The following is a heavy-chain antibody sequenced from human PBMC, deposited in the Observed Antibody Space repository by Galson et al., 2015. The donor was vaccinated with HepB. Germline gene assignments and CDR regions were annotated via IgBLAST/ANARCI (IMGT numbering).Heavy chain of an antibody. V-gene: IGHV3-33*01. CDR1: GFTFSSYG. D-gene: IGHD6-19*01. CDR3: ARDGSSGWYMDY. CDR2: IWYDGSNK. J-gene: IGHJ4*02. Sequence: SLRLSCAASGFTFSSYGMHLVRQAPGKGLEWVAVIWYDGSNKYYADSVKGRFTISRDNSKNTLYLQMNSLRAEDTAVYYCARDGSSGWYMDYWGQGTLVTVSS.